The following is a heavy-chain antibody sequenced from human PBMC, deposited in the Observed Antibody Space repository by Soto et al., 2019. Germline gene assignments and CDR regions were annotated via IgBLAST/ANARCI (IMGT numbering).Heavy chain of an antibody. Sequence: QVQLQESGPGLVKPSQTLSLTCTVSGGSISTGGYYWTWIRQHPGKGLECIGYSDYSGSTYYNPSLKSRIAISLDTSKNQFSLNLNSVTAADTAVYYCASLAYGGNPNYLDYWGQGTLVTVSS. V-gene: IGHV4-31*03. D-gene: IGHD2-15*01. CDR3: ASLAYGGNPNYLDY. CDR2: SDYSGST. J-gene: IGHJ4*02. CDR1: GGSISTGGYY.